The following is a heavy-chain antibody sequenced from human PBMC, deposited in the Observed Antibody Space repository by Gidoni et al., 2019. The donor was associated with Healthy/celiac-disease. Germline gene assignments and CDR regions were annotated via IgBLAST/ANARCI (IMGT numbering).Heavy chain of an antibody. Sequence: SGFTFSSYWMSWVRQAPGKGLEWVANIKQDGSEKYYVDSVKGRFTISRDNAKNSLYLQMNSLRAEDTAVYYCARDPHRTVTGDYWGQGTLVTVSS. CDR3: ARDPHRTVTGDY. CDR1: GFTFSSYW. V-gene: IGHV3-7*01. J-gene: IGHJ4*02. CDR2: IKQDGSEK. D-gene: IGHD4-17*01.